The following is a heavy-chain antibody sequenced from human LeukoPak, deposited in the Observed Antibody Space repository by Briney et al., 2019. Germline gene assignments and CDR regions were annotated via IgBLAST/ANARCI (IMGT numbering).Heavy chain of an antibody. CDR2: ISYDGSNK. CDR1: GFTFSSYG. Sequence: GRSLRLSCAASGFTFSSYGMHWVRQAPGKGLEWVAVISYDGSNKYYADSVKGRFTISRDNSKNTLYLQMNSLRAEDTAVYYCARTHQSGSRPRSGPNWFDPWGQGTLVTVSS. CDR3: ARTHQSGSRPRSGPNWFDP. J-gene: IGHJ5*02. D-gene: IGHD6-19*01. V-gene: IGHV3-30*03.